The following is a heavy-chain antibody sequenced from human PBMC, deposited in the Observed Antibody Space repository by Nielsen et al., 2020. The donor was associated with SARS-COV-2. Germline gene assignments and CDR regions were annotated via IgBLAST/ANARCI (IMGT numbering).Heavy chain of an antibody. CDR1: GCSISSSSYY. D-gene: IGHD5-12*01. CDR2: IYYSGST. V-gene: IGHV4-39*01. J-gene: IGHJ4*02. CDR3: ASLYSPSDY. Sequence: SETLSLTCTVSGCSISSSSYYWVWIRQPPGKGLEWIVSIYYSGSTYSNPSLNSRVNISVDTSKNQFSLKLSAVTAADTAVYYCASLYSPSDYWGQGTLVTVSS.